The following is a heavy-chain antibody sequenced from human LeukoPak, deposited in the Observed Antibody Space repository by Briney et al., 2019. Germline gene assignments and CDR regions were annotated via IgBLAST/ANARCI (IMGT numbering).Heavy chain of an antibody. CDR2: ITSRSIT. D-gene: IGHD7-27*01. CDR1: GFIFSHYG. V-gene: IGHV3-23*01. Sequence: PGGTLRLSCATSGFIFSHYGMNWVRQAPGKGLEWVSGITSRSITYYADSVKGRFTISRDNSKNMVWLQINSPTVEDTATYYCAKDGNWARFEDWGQGTLVTVSS. CDR3: AKDGNWARFED. J-gene: IGHJ4*02.